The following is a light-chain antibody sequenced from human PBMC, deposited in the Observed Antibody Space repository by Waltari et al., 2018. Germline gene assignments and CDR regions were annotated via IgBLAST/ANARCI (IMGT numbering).Light chain of an antibody. CDR1: SSDVGGYKY. V-gene: IGLV2-14*01. Sequence: QSALTQPASVSGSPGQSITISCTGTSSDVGGYKYVSWYQQHPGKAPKLMFYVVSNRPSGFFNRFPGSKFGRPASRTISGLQSEAEADNSGSYYMNSSLVFGAGTKVTVL. J-gene: IGLJ1*01. CDR3: SYYMNSSLV. CDR2: VVS.